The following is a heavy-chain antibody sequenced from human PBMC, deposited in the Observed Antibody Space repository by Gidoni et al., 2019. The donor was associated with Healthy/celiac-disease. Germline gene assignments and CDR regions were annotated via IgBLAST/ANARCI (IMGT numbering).Heavy chain of an antibody. Sequence: QVQLVESGGGVVQPGRPLRLSCAASGFPFSSYGMHWVRQAPGKGLEWVAVIWYDGSNKYYADSVRGRFTISRDNSKNTLYLQMNSLRAEDTAVYYCARGGYSSSWFDYWGQGTLVTVSS. CDR3: ARGGYSSSWFDY. CDR2: IWYDGSNK. J-gene: IGHJ4*02. V-gene: IGHV3-33*01. D-gene: IGHD6-13*01. CDR1: GFPFSSYG.